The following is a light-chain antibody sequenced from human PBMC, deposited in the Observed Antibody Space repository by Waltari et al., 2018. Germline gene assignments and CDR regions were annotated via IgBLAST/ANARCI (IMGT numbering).Light chain of an antibody. V-gene: IGKV1-39*01. Sequence: DIEMTQSPSSLSASVGDRVTITCRASQSIGGNLKWYQQTPGRAPKVLIYAASSVQSGVPSRFSGRGSGTDFTLTISSLQPEDFATYYCQQSYSTPWTVGQGTKVEIK. J-gene: IGKJ1*01. CDR3: QQSYSTPWT. CDR1: QSIGGN. CDR2: AAS.